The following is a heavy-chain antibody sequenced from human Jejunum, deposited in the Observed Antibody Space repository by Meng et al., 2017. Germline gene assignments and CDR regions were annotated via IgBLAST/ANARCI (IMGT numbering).Heavy chain of an antibody. CDR3: ARHGTSGGADS. D-gene: IGHD1-1*01. Sequence: SVKVSCKASGGTFNSDTIIWVRQAPGQGLEWVGRIIPDLDFSNYAQNLQGRVTITADTSTNTVYMDLIGLRSEDTAIYYCARHGTSGGADSWGQGTLVTVSS. J-gene: IGHJ4*02. CDR1: GGTFNSDT. V-gene: IGHV1-69*02. CDR2: IIPDLDFS.